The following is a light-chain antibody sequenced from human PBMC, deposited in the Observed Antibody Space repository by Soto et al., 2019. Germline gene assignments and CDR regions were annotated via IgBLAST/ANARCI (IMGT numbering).Light chain of an antibody. CDR1: SSDVGGYNC. CDR2: EDI. V-gene: IGLV2-8*01. Sequence: QSALTQPPSASGSPGQSVTISCTGSSSDVGGYNCVSWFQQHPGKAPKLMIFEDIKRPSGVPDRFSASKSGNTASLPVSGHQAEDEADYYCSSYGGSDNLIFGGGSKLTFL. J-gene: IGLJ2*01. CDR3: SSYGGSDNLI.